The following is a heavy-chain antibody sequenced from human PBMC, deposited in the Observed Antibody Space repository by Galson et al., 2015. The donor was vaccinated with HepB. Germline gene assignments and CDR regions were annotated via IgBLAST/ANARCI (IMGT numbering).Heavy chain of an antibody. J-gene: IGHJ4*02. D-gene: IGHD1-26*01. V-gene: IGHV1-18*04. CDR3: ARSRWIVGATYPDY. CDR2: ISAYNGNT. CDR1: GYTFTSYG. Sequence: SVKVSCKASGYTFTSYGISWVRQAPGQGLEWMGWISAYNGNTNYAQKLQGRVTMTTDTSTSTAYMELRSLRSDDTAVYYCARSRWIVGATYPDYWGQGTLVTASS.